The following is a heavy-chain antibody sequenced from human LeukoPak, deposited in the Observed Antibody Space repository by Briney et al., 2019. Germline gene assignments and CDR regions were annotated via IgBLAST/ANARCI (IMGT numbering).Heavy chain of an antibody. V-gene: IGHV4-39*01. CDR3: ARLSGTHYEAIDY. Sequence: IGSIYYNGGAYYNPSLNSRVTISVDTSKNQFSLKLSSVTAADMAVYYCARLSGTHYEAIDYWGQGTLVTVSS. CDR2: IYYNGGA. D-gene: IGHD1-14*01. J-gene: IGHJ4*02.